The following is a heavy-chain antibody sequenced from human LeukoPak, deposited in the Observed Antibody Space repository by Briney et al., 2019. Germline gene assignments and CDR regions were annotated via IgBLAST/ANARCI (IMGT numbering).Heavy chain of an antibody. Sequence: GGSLRLSCAASGFTFSSYAMSWVRQAPGKGLEWVSAISGSGVGTYYADSVKGRFTISRDNSKNTLYLQMNSLRAEDTAVYYCARDVSEGNGAISMLRGVRVHRRTYFDYWGQGTLVTVSS. V-gene: IGHV3-23*01. CDR3: ARDVSEGNGAISMLRGVRVHRRTYFDY. D-gene: IGHD3-10*01. CDR2: ISGSGVGT. CDR1: GFTFSSYA. J-gene: IGHJ4*02.